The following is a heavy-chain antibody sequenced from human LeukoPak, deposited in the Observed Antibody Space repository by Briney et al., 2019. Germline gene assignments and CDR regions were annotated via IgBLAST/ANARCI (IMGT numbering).Heavy chain of an antibody. CDR1: GYTFTCYY. V-gene: IGHV1-2*02. Sequence: ASVKVSCKASGYTFTCYYIHWVRQAPGQGLEWMGWINPNTGGTNFAQKFQGRVTMTRDTSISTAYMELSRMRSDDTAVYYCATWGVLPTETGFDPWGQGTLVTVSS. CDR3: ATWGVLPTETGFDP. D-gene: IGHD2/OR15-2a*01. J-gene: IGHJ5*02. CDR2: INPNTGGT.